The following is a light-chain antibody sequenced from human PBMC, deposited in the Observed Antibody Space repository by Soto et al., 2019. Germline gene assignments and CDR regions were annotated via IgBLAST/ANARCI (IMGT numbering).Light chain of an antibody. CDR2: GAS. V-gene: IGKV3D-15*01. CDR1: QSVISN. Sequence: IVMTQSPVTLSVSPRGRATLSCRASQSVISNLAWYQHKPGQAPRLLIYGASIRATGIPARFSGSGSGTEFTLTISSLQSEDFAIYFCQQYNDWPFTFGPGTKVDIK. CDR3: QQYNDWPFT. J-gene: IGKJ3*01.